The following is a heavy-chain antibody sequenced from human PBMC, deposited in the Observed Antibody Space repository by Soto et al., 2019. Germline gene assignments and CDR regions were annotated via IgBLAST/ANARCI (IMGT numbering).Heavy chain of an antibody. CDR3: ARDSYYDFWSGGVPPTTSSGMDV. CDR2: IYYSGST. CDR1: GGSISSGGYY. V-gene: IGHV4-31*03. D-gene: IGHD3-3*01. J-gene: IGHJ6*02. Sequence: PSETLSLTCTVSGGSISSGGYYWSWIRQHPGKGLEWIGYIYYSGSTYYNPSLKSRVTISVDTSKNQFSLKLSSVTAADTAVYYCARDSYYDFWSGGVPPTTSSGMDVWGQVTKVTVSS.